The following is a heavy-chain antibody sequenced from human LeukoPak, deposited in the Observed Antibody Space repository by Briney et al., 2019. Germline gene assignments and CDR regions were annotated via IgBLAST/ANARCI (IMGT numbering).Heavy chain of an antibody. J-gene: IGHJ4*02. D-gene: IGHD5-18*01. Sequence: GGSLRLSCAASGFTFSSYAMSWVRQAPGKGLEWVSALYIGGNTYYADSVRGRFTISRDNSKNTLYLQMNSLRAEDTAIYYCTTAAGYNYGQYWGQGTLVTVSS. CDR3: TTAAGYNYGQY. CDR2: LYIGGNT. CDR1: GFTFSSYA. V-gene: IGHV3-23*05.